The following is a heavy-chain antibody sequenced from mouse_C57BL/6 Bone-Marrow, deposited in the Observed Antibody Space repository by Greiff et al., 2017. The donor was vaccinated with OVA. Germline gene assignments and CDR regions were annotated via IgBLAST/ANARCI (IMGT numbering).Heavy chain of an antibody. CDR3: VPGSWFAY. Sequence: EAGGGLVQPKGSLKLSCAASGFSFNTYAMNWVRQAPGKGLEWVARIRSKSNNYATYYADSVKDRFTISRDDSESMLYLQMNNLKTEDTAMYYCVPGSWFAYWGQGTLVTVSA. J-gene: IGHJ3*01. CDR2: IRSKSNNYAT. V-gene: IGHV10-1*01. CDR1: GFSFNTYA.